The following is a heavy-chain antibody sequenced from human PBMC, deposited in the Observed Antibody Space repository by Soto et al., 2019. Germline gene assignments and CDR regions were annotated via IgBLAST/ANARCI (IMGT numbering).Heavy chain of an antibody. CDR3: ARRHSGYDYYYYGMDV. J-gene: IGHJ6*02. V-gene: IGHV5-51*01. D-gene: IGHD5-12*01. CDR2: IYPGDSDT. CDR1: GYSFTSYW. Sequence: PGESLKISCKGSGYSFTSYWIGWVRQMPGKGLEWMGIIYPGDSDTRYSPSFQGQVTISADKSISTAYLQWSSLKASDTAMYYCARRHSGYDYYYYGMDVWGQGTTVTVSS.